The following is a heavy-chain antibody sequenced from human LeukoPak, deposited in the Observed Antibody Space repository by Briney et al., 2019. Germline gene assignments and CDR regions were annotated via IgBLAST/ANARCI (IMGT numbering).Heavy chain of an antibody. J-gene: IGHJ4*02. V-gene: IGHV4-39*07. CDR3: ARVPHSVEGSMKAVFIHYFDY. D-gene: IGHD3-22*01. CDR2: IYYSGST. CDR1: GGSISSSSYY. Sequence: SETLSLTCTVPGGSISSSSYYWGWIRQPPGKWLEWIGSIYYSGSTYYNPSLKSRVTISVDTSKNQFSLNLSSVTAEDTAVYYCARVPHSVEGSMKAVFIHYFDYWGQGRLVTVSS.